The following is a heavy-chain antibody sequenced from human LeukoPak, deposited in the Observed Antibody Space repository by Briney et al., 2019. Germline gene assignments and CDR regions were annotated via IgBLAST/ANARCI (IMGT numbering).Heavy chain of an antibody. CDR3: TREYSSSSDY. J-gene: IGHJ4*02. V-gene: IGHV4-39*02. Sequence: SETLSLTCTISGGSISSSSHHWSWVRQPPGKGLEWIGSIYYSGNTYYNPSLKSRVTISVDTSKNQFSLKLTSVTAADTAVYYCTREYSSSSDYWGQGTLVTVSS. D-gene: IGHD6-6*01. CDR2: IYYSGNT. CDR1: GGSISSSSHH.